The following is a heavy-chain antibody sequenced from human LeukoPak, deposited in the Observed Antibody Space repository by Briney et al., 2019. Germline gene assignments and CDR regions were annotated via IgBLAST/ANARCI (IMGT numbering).Heavy chain of an antibody. CDR2: ISGSGGST. J-gene: IGHJ5*02. CDR1: GFTFSSYS. V-gene: IGHV3-23*01. D-gene: IGHD6-13*01. Sequence: GGSLRLSCAAPGFTFSSYSMNWVRQAPGKGLEWVSAISGSGGSTYYADSVKGRFTISRDNSKNTLYLQMNSLRAEDTAVYYCAKDWGEPTKTSSSRIPEYNWFDPWGQGTLVTVSS. CDR3: AKDWGEPTKTSSSRIPEYNWFDP.